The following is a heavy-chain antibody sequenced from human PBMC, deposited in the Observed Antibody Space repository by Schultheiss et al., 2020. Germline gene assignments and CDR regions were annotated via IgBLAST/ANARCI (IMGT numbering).Heavy chain of an antibody. D-gene: IGHD6-19*01. Sequence: GGSLRLSCAASGFTFSDHYMDGVRQAPGRGLEWVSSISVSGTRTYNVDSVKGRFTFSRDNSKITLHLQMNSLRAEDTAVYYCAKYGSSGWYDAFDIWGQGTRV. CDR1: GFTFSDHY. CDR2: ISVSGTRT. V-gene: IGHV3-23*01. CDR3: AKYGSSGWYDAFDI. J-gene: IGHJ3*02.